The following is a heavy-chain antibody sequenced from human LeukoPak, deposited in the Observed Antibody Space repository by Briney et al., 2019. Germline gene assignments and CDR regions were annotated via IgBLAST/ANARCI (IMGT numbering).Heavy chain of an antibody. CDR1: GFTFSTYA. V-gene: IGHV3-23*01. CDR2: ISGTGGYT. D-gene: IGHD3-22*01. Sequence: GGSLRLSCAASGFTFSTYAMSWVRQATGKGLEWVSAISGTGGYTYYADSVKGRFAISRDNSKNTLHLQMNSLRAEDTAVYFCAKERDSSGYFDYWGQGTLVTVSS. CDR3: AKERDSSGYFDY. J-gene: IGHJ4*02.